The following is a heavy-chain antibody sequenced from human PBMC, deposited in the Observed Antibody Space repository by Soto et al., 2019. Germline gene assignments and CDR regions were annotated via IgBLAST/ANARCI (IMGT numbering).Heavy chain of an antibody. V-gene: IGHV1-2*02. CDR2: INPKNGDT. D-gene: IGHD1-26*01. Sequence: GASVNVSCKXSGYTLTDYYMHWVRQAPGQGLEWMGWINPKNGDTNSAQKFRGRVTMTRDTSISTAYLELSSLRSDDTAVYYCARSTGSYSYYGMDVWGQGTTVTVSS. CDR3: ARSTGSYSYYGMDV. CDR1: GYTLTDYY. J-gene: IGHJ6*02.